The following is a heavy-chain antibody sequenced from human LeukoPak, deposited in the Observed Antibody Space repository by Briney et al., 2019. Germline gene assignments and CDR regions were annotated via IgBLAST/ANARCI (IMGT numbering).Heavy chain of an antibody. Sequence: GGSLRLSCAASGFTFSRYAMYWVRQAPGKGLEWVSAIGGSGGSTYYADSVKGRFTISRDNSKNTLYLQMNSLRAEDTAVYYCAKAGIGASSLYYFDYWGQGTLVTVSS. CDR3: AKAGIGASSLYYFDY. J-gene: IGHJ4*02. D-gene: IGHD2-2*01. CDR2: IGGSGGST. CDR1: GFTFSRYA. V-gene: IGHV3-23*01.